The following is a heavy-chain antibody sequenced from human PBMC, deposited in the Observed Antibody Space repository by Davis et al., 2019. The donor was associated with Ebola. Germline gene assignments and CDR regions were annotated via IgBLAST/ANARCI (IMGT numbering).Heavy chain of an antibody. Sequence: AASVKVSCKASGYTFTSYAMHWVRQAPGQRLEWMGWINAGNGNTKYSQKFQGRVTMTTDTSTSTAYMELRSLRSDDTAVYYCARELYGDDYWGQGTLVTVSS. J-gene: IGHJ4*02. CDR2: INAGNGNT. V-gene: IGHV1-3*01. CDR1: GYTFTSYA. D-gene: IGHD4-17*01. CDR3: ARELYGDDY.